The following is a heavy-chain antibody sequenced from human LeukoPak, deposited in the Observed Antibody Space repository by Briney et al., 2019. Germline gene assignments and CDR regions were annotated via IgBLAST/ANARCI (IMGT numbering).Heavy chain of an antibody. CDR3: AKAGSYGDYLKEDYFDY. Sequence: PGGSLRLSCEGSAFIFSGHWMNWARQAPGKGLEWVASINHNGNVNYYVDSVKGRFTISRDNAKNSLYLQMNSLRAEDTALYYCAKAGSYGDYLKEDYFDYWGQGTLVTVSS. J-gene: IGHJ4*02. V-gene: IGHV3-7*03. CDR1: AFIFSGHW. CDR2: INHNGNVN. D-gene: IGHD4-17*01.